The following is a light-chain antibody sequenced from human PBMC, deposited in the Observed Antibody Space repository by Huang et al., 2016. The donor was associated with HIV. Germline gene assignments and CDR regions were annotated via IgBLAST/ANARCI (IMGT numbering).Light chain of an antibody. CDR3: QQYNDFRST. CDR2: AAS. CDR1: QIVSSH. Sequence: ETVMTQSPVTMSVSPGDRASLSCRSSQIVSSHLAWYQQKPGQAPRLLIYAASTSATGVPARFSGSGAWTEFTLTISTLQSEDSAVYYCQQYNDFRSTFGPGTRVEIK. J-gene: IGKJ3*01. V-gene: IGKV3-15*01.